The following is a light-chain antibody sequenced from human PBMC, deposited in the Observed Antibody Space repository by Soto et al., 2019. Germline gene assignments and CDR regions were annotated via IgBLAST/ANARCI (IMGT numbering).Light chain of an antibody. CDR1: QSISSW. J-gene: IGKJ4*01. CDR2: DAS. V-gene: IGKV1-5*01. CDR3: QQYNSYPLT. Sequence: DIQMTQSPSTLSASVGDRVTITCRASQSISSWLAWYQQKPGKAPKLLIYDASSLESGVPSRFSGSGSGTEFTLTSSSLQTDDFATYYCQQYNSYPLTCGGGTNVEIK.